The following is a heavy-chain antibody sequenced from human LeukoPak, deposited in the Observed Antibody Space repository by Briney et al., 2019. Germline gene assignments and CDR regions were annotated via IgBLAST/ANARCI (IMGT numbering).Heavy chain of an antibody. CDR1: GGSFSGYY. Sequence: PSETLSLSCAVLGGSFSGYYWSWIRQPPGKGLEWIGEISHSGSTNYNPSLKSRVTISLDMSKNHFSLKLNSVTAADTAVYYCARPTSWVNYFDPWGQGTRVTVSS. V-gene: IGHV4-34*01. CDR2: ISHSGST. CDR3: ARPTSWVNYFDP. J-gene: IGHJ5*02. D-gene: IGHD1-7*01.